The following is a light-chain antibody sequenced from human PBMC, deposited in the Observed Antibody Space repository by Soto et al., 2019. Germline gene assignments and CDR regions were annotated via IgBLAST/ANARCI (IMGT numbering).Light chain of an antibody. V-gene: IGLV1-40*01. CDR2: GNS. J-gene: IGLJ1*01. Sequence: QFVLTQPPSVYGAPGQRVTISCTGSSSNIGAGYDVHWYQQLPGTAPKLLIYGNSNRPSGVPDRFSGSKSGTSASLAITGLQAEDEADYYCQSYDSSLSGYVFGTGTKLTVL. CDR3: QSYDSSLSGYV. CDR1: SSNIGAGYD.